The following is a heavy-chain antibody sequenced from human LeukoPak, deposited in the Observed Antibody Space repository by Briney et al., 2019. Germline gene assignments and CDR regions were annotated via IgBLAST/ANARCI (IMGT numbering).Heavy chain of an antibody. CDR2: IYPGDSDT. CDR1: GYRFTSYR. CDR3: GRRGYYDY. J-gene: IGHJ4*02. D-gene: IGHD3-22*01. Sequence: GESPKISCKGSGYRFTSYRIGWVRQMPGKGLEWMGIIYPGDSDTRYSPSFQGQVNISADKTICTAYLQSTSLKPPNTALCHRGRRGYYDYWGQGTLVTVSS. V-gene: IGHV5-51*01.